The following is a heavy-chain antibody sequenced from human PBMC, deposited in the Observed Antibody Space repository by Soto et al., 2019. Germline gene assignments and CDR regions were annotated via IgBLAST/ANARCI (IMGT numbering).Heavy chain of an antibody. D-gene: IGHD6-19*01. CDR2: ISGSGDNT. Sequence: GGSLRLSCAASGFTFSNYVMSWVRQAPGKGLEWVSSISGSGDNTYYADSVKGRFTISRDNSKNTLFLQMNSLRAEDTAVYYCARDPGISSGWYYFDYWGQGTLVTVSS. J-gene: IGHJ4*02. CDR1: GFTFSNYV. CDR3: ARDPGISSGWYYFDY. V-gene: IGHV3-23*01.